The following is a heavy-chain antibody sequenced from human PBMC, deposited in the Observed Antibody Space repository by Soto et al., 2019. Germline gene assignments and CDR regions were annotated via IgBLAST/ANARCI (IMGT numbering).Heavy chain of an antibody. D-gene: IGHD3-16*01. CDR2: AYE. V-gene: IGHV2-5*01. CDR3: KLRHDSSKGPIY. J-gene: IGHJ4*02. Sequence: SVPTLVNPTQTLTLTCTVSGFSLTTSGMTLGWIRQPPGKAPEWLALAYEYSPSLQSRLTFTKDTSKNQVVLTMTNVDPGDKAKYYCKLRHDSSKGPIYWGQGIQVTVSS. CDR1: GFSLTTSGMT.